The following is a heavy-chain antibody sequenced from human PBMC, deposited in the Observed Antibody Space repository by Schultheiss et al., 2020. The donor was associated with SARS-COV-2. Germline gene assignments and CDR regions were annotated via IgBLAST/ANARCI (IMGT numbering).Heavy chain of an antibody. CDR1: GFTFSDYY. CDR2: ISSSSSTI. V-gene: IGHV3-11*01. Sequence: GGSLRLSCAASGFTFSDYYMSWIRQAPGKGLEWVSYISSSSSTIYYADSVKGRFTISRDNSKSTRYLQMNSLRAEDAAVYYCVRDRVQWLAGGIMDVWGQGTTVTVSS. CDR3: VRDRVQWLAGGIMDV. J-gene: IGHJ6*02. D-gene: IGHD6-19*01.